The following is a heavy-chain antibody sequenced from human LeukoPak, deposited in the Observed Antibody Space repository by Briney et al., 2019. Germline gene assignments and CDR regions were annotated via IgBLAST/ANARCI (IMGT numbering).Heavy chain of an antibody. CDR2: INHSGST. Sequence: PSETLSLTCAVYGGSFSGYSWSWIRQPPGKGLEWIGEINHSGSTNYNPSLKSRVTISVDTSKNQFSLRLSSVTAADTAVYYCASRIFVGAFDIWGQGTMVTVSS. J-gene: IGHJ3*02. CDR1: GGSFSGYS. V-gene: IGHV4-34*01. D-gene: IGHD3-3*01. CDR3: ASRIFVGAFDI.